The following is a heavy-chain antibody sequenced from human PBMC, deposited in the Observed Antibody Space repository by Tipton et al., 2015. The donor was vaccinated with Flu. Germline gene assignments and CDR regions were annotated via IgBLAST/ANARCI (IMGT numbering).Heavy chain of an antibody. D-gene: IGHD3-10*01. J-gene: IGHJ4*02. CDR2: IQYSGHT. CDR3: ARHVDRSWMLEF. CDR1: GGSISSSY. Sequence: TLSLTCTVSGGSISSSYWGWIRQSPGKGLEWIGNIQYSGHTNYNPSLKSRVTIAVDTSKNQFSLQLSSVAAADTAVYYCARHVDRSWMLEFWGQGTLVTVSS. V-gene: IGHV4-59*07.